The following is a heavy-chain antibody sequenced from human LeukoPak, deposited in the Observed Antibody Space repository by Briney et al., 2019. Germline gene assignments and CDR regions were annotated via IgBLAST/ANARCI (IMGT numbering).Heavy chain of an antibody. D-gene: IGHD3-10*01. V-gene: IGHV4-59*01. CDR2: IYYSGST. J-gene: IGHJ3*02. Sequence: SETLSLTCTVSGGSISSNYWSWIRQPPGKGLEWIGYIYYSGSTNYNPSLKSRVTISVDTSKNQFSLKLTSVTAADTAMYYCARERWFDIWGQGTMVTVSS. CDR1: GGSISSNY. CDR3: ARERWFDI.